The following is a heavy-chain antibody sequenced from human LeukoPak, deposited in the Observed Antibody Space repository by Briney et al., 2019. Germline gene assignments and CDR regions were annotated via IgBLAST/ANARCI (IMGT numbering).Heavy chain of an antibody. CDR2: IHSSGNT. CDR1: GYSISSGYY. J-gene: IGHJ4*02. V-gene: IGHV4-38-2*02. Sequence: SATLSLTCTVSGYSISSGYYWGWIRQPPGKRLEWVASIHSSGNTYYSPTLKSRVTISLDTSKNQFSLKLSSVTAADTAVYYCARLPRIYYLDYWGQGTLVTVSS. CDR3: ARLPRIYYLDY. D-gene: IGHD2-15*01.